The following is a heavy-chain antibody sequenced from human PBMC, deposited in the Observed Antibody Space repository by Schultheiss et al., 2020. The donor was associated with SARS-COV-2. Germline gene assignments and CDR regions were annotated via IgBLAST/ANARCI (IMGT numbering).Heavy chain of an antibody. CDR1: GYSFTSYW. J-gene: IGHJ4*02. CDR3: ARRDSSGSRPDFDY. D-gene: IGHD6-19*01. V-gene: IGHV5-51*01. CDR2: LYPGDSDA. Sequence: GESLKISCKGSGYSFTSYWISWVRQMPGRGLEWMGILYPGDSDARYSPSFQGHVTFSVDESIATAYLQWSSLKASDTATYYCARRDSSGSRPDFDYWGQGTLVTVSS.